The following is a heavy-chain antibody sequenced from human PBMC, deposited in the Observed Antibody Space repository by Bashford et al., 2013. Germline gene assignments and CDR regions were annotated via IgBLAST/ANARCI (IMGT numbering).Heavy chain of an antibody. Sequence: RPLLYSSETLSLTCDVSGYSITGYYYWGWIRQPPGKGLEWIASMFHSGNTYYNPSLKSRLTISRDNSKNTLYLQMYSLRAEDTAIYYCAKRRAMSGIETEGRDFDSWGQGTQVTVSS. CDR3: AKRRAMSGIETEGRDFDS. D-gene: IGHD1-26*01. CDR1: GYSITGYYY. V-gene: IGHV4-38-2*01. CDR2: MFHSGNT. J-gene: IGHJ4*02.